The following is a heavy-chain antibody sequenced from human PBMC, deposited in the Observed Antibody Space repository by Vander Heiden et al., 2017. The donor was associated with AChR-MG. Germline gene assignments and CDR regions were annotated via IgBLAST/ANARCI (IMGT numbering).Heavy chain of an antibody. D-gene: IGHD3-10*01. CDR1: GYTFTGYQ. Sequence: QVQLVQSGAAVTQPGASVKVSCKASGYTFTGYQLHWVRQAPGQGLEWMAWINPSSGGTNYAQKFPGRITMTRDTSISTAYMELSRLRSDDTAVYYCARADGKYPGNRWGQGTLVTVSS. J-gene: IGHJ4*02. CDR2: INPSSGGT. V-gene: IGHV1-2*02. CDR3: ARADGKYPGNR.